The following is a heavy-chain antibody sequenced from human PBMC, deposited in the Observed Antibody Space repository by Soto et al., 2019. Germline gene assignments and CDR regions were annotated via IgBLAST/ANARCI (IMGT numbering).Heavy chain of an antibody. CDR1: GYTFTSYA. Sequence: ASMKVSCKASGYTFTSYALHLVRQAPGQRLEWMGWINAGNGNTKYSQKFQGRVTITRDTSASTAYMELSSLRSEDTAVYYCARDLGGWPDYWGQGTLVTVPQ. D-gene: IGHD2-15*01. V-gene: IGHV1-3*01. CDR3: ARDLGGWPDY. J-gene: IGHJ4*02. CDR2: INAGNGNT.